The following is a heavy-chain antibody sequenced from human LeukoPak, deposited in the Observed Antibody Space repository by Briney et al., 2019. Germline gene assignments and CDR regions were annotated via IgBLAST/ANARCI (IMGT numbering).Heavy chain of an antibody. Sequence: ASVKVSCKASGYTFTSYGISWVRQAPGQGLEWMGWISAYNGNTNYAQKLQGRVTMTTDTSTSTAYMELRSLRSDDTAVYYCARDWPARGQQLVRGAFDIWGQGTMVTVSS. J-gene: IGHJ3*02. D-gene: IGHD6-13*01. CDR3: ARDWPARGQQLVRGAFDI. CDR2: ISAYNGNT. V-gene: IGHV1-18*04. CDR1: GYTFTSYG.